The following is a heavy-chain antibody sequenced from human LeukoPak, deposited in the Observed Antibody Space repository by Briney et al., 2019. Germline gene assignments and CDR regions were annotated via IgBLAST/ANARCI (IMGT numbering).Heavy chain of an antibody. D-gene: IGHD5-24*01. Sequence: SETLSLTCAVSGGSISSSSYYWGWIRQPPGKGLEWIGSIYYSGSTYYNPSLKSRATISEDTSKNQFSLKLSSVTAADTAVYYCARARRDGYKYFDYWGQGTLVTVSS. J-gene: IGHJ4*02. CDR3: ARARRDGYKYFDY. CDR2: IYYSGST. CDR1: GGSISSSSYY. V-gene: IGHV4-39*07.